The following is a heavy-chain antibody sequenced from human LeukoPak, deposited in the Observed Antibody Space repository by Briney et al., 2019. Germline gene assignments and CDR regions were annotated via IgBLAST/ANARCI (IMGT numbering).Heavy chain of an antibody. J-gene: IGHJ5*02. Sequence: SQTLSLTCAISGDSVSSNSAAWNWIRQSPSRGLEWLGRTYYRSKWYNDYAVSVKSRITINPDTSKNQFSLQLNSVTPEDTAVYYCASSRSIAARARAQDWFDPWGQGTLVTVSS. CDR1: GDSVSSNSAA. D-gene: IGHD6-6*01. CDR2: TYYRSKWYN. CDR3: ASSRSIAARARAQDWFDP. V-gene: IGHV6-1*01.